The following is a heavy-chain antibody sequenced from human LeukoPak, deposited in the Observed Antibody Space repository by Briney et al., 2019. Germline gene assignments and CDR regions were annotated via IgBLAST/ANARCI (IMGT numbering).Heavy chain of an antibody. CDR2: IHPGDSGT. Sequence: GESLKISCKGSGYSFTNYWIGWVRQMPGKGLEWMGIIHPGDSGTRYSPSFQGQVTMSVDESTTTAYLQWSSLRDSDSAIYYCARGGSYRYGSSDYWGQGTLVTVSS. CDR1: GYSFTNYW. D-gene: IGHD5-18*01. CDR3: ARGGSYRYGSSDY. J-gene: IGHJ4*02. V-gene: IGHV5-51*01.